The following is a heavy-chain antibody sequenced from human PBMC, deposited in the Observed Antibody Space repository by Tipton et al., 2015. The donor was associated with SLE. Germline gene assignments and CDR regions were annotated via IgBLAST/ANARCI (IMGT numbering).Heavy chain of an antibody. CDR1: GGSISSSSYY. V-gene: IGHV4-39*01. D-gene: IGHD6-19*01. CDR3: ARTRAVAVDY. Sequence: TLSLTCTVSGGSISSSSYYWGWIRQPPGKGLEWIGNIYYSGSTYYNPSLKSRVTISVDTSKNQFSLKLSSVTAADTAVYYCARTRAVAVDYWGQGTLVTVSS. J-gene: IGHJ4*02. CDR2: IYYSGST.